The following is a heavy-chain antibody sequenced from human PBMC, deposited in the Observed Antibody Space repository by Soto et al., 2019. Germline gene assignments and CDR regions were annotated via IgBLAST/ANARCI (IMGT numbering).Heavy chain of an antibody. Sequence: QVQLVESGGGVVQPGRSLRLSCGASKFDFRTYSMHWVRQAPGKGLELVAVITYDGKQEHYADSVKGRFTISRDNSAKTLYLPMCSLRPDDSALYYCPSEYRDGSYYFPDVWGKGPTVTVSS. CDR1: KFDFRTYS. CDR3: PSEYRDGSYYFPDV. CDR2: ITYDGKQE. V-gene: IGHV3-30*03. D-gene: IGHD1-26*01. J-gene: IGHJ6*04.